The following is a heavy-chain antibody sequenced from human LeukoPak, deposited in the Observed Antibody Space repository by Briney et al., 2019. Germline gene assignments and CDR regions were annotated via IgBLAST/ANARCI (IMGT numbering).Heavy chain of an antibody. Sequence: PGGSLRLSCVASGFTFKNCAMSWVRQAPGKGLEWVSGINYSGGHKYYADSVKGRFTISRDSSKNTLSLQMNGLTTEDTAVYYCAKDDSMTLDHFDYCGQGALVTVSS. J-gene: IGHJ4*02. V-gene: IGHV3-23*01. CDR2: INYSGGHK. D-gene: IGHD4-11*01. CDR1: GFTFKNCA. CDR3: AKDDSMTLDHFDY.